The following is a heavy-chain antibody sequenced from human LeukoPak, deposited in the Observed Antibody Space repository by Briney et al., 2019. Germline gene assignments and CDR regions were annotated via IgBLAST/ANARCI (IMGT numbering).Heavy chain of an antibody. J-gene: IGHJ4*02. V-gene: IGHV3-30*18. D-gene: IGHD2-15*01. Sequence: PGRSLSLSCAVSGATFSNHGMHWVRPAAGKGLEWVAFISKDGSKKYYGGSVTGRFITSRDNSRNTVYLQMDSLRPEDTAVYYCAKDKGWSRVIDYWGQGTLVTVAS. CDR1: GATFSNHG. CDR2: ISKDGSKK. CDR3: AKDKGWSRVIDY.